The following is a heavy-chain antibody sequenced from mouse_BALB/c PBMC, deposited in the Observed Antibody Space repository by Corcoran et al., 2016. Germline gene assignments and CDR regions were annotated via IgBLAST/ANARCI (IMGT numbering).Heavy chain of an antibody. V-gene: IGHV3-6*02. CDR3: ARDRDFDY. CDR1: GYSITSGYS. Sequence: DVQLQESGPGLVKPSQSLSLTCSVTGYSITSGYSRNWIRQFPGNKLEWMGYISYDGSNNYNPSLKNRISITRDTSKNQFFLKLNSVTTEDTATYYCARDRDFDYWGQGTTLTVSS. J-gene: IGHJ2*01. CDR2: ISYDGSN.